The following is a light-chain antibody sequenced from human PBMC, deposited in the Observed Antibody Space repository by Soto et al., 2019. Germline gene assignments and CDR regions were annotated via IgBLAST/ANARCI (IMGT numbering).Light chain of an antibody. V-gene: IGKV3-20*01. J-gene: IGKJ2*01. Sequence: EIVLTQSPGTLSLSPGERATLSCRASQSVSSNYLAWYQHKPGQAPRLLIYGACSRATGIPDRFSGSGSGTDFTLTISRLEPEDFALYYCQQYGTSLYTFGQGTKLEIK. CDR1: QSVSSNY. CDR2: GAC. CDR3: QQYGTSLYT.